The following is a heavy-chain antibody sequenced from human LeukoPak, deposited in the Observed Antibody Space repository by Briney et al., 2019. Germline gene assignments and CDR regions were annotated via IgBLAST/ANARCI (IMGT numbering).Heavy chain of an antibody. CDR2: ISAYNGNT. CDR3: ARGRLRYLDWTRAYSDY. V-gene: IGHV1-18*01. J-gene: IGHJ4*02. Sequence: ASVKVSCKASGYIFITHGLTWVRQAPGQGLEWMGWISAYNGNTIYAQTLQDRLTMTTDTSTSTAYMELRSLRSDDTAVYYCARGRLRYLDWTRAYSDYWGQGTLVTVSS. CDR1: GYIFITHG. D-gene: IGHD3-9*01.